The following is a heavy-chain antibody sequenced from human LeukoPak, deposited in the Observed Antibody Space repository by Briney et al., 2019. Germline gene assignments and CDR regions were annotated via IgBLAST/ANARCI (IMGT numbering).Heavy chain of an antibody. J-gene: IGHJ4*02. CDR1: GFTFSSYA. Sequence: GGSLRLSCAASGFTFSSYAMHWVRQAPGKGLEWVAVISYDGSNKYYADSVKGRFTISRDNSKNTLYLQMNSLRTEDSAMYYCARPNSGPFDYWGQGTLVTVSS. D-gene: IGHD5-12*01. CDR2: ISYDGSNK. CDR3: ARPNSGPFDY. V-gene: IGHV3-30-3*01.